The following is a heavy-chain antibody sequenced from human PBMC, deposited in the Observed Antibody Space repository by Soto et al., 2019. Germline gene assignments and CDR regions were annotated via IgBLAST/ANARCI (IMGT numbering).Heavy chain of an antibody. CDR3: ARVRVGSYLGTLFGY. CDR1: GFTFSSYA. J-gene: IGHJ4*02. CDR2: ISYDGSNK. V-gene: IGHV3-30-3*01. Sequence: QVQLLASGGGVVQPGRSLRLSCAASGFTFSSYAMHWVRPAPGKGLEWVAVISYDGSNKYYADSVKGRFTISRDNSKNTLYLQMNSMTAEDTAVYYCARVRVGSYLGTLFGYWGQGTLVTVAS. D-gene: IGHD1-26*01.